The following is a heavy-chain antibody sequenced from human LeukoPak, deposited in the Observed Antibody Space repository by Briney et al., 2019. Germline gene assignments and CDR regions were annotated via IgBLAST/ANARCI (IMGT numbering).Heavy chain of an antibody. CDR1: GFTFSDHY. CDR2: SRSKAAGYTT. Sequence: PGGSLRLSCAASGFTFSDHYMDWVRLAPRMGLEWVARSRSKAAGYTTEYGTSVRGRFTISRDVSNNSLYLQMNSLKIEDTAVYYCVRGYNGFDSWGQGTLVTVSS. J-gene: IGHJ4*02. V-gene: IGHV3-72*01. CDR3: VRGYNGFDS. D-gene: IGHD5-24*01.